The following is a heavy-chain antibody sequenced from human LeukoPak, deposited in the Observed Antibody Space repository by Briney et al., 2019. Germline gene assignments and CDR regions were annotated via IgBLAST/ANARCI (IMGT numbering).Heavy chain of an antibody. Sequence: ASVKVSCKVSGYTLTELSMHWVRQAPGKGLEWMGGFDPEDGETFYAQKFQGRVTMTTDTSTSTAYMELRSLRSDDTAVYYCAANTAMAPYYFDYWGQGTLVTVSS. V-gene: IGHV1-24*01. J-gene: IGHJ4*02. CDR1: GYTLTELS. CDR3: AANTAMAPYYFDY. D-gene: IGHD5-18*01. CDR2: FDPEDGET.